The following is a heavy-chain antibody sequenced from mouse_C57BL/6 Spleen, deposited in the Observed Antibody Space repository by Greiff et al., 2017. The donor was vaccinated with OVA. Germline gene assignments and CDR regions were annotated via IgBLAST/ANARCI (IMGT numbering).Heavy chain of an antibody. J-gene: IGHJ4*01. D-gene: IGHD2-5*01. V-gene: IGHV5-9-1*02. CDR2: ISSGGDYI. Sequence: EVKLVESGEGLVKPGGSLKLSCAASGFTFSSYAMSWVRQTPEKRLEWVAYISSGGDYIYYADTVKGRFTISRDNARNTLYLQMSSLKSEDTAMYYCTRDRGSNGYYAMDYWGQGTSVTVSS. CDR3: TRDRGSNGYYAMDY. CDR1: GFTFSSYA.